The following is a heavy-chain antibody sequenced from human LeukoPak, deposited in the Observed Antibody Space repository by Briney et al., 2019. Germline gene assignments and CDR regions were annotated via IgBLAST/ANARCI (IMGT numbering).Heavy chain of an antibody. CDR1: GGSISSGSYY. J-gene: IGHJ6*03. Sequence: SETLSLTCTVSGGSISSGSYYWSWIRQPAGKGLEWIGRIYTSGSTNYNPSLKSRVTISVDTSKNQFSLKLSSVTAADTAVYYCARAATIDFWSGPGYYMDVWGKGTTVTVSS. CDR2: IYTSGST. V-gene: IGHV4-61*02. CDR3: ARAATIDFWSGPGYYMDV. D-gene: IGHD3-3*01.